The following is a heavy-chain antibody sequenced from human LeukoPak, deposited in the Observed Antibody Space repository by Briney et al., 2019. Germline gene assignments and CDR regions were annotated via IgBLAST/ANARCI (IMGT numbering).Heavy chain of an antibody. Sequence: GGSLRLSCATSGFTFSNDWMTWGRQAPGKGLEWVANIKPDGNKKSYADFVEGRFTISRDNAKNSLYLQMRSLRAEDTAVYYCANSPMILDGHYWGHGTLVTVSS. V-gene: IGHV3-7*01. CDR2: IKPDGNKK. CDR3: ANSPMILDGHY. CDR1: GFTFSNDW. D-gene: IGHD3-22*01. J-gene: IGHJ4*01.